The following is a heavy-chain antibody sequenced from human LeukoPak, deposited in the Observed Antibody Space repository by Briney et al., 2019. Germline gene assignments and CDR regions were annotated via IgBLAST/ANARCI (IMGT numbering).Heavy chain of an antibody. CDR2: ISSSSSYI. V-gene: IGHV3-21*01. CDR3: ARPRKYSSGSDY. Sequence: GGSLRLSCAASGFTYSSYSMNWVRQAPGKGLEGVSSISSSSSYIYYADSVKGRFTISRDNAKNSLYLQMNSLRAEDTAVYYCARPRKYSSGSDYWGQGTLVTVSS. CDR1: GFTYSSYS. J-gene: IGHJ4*02. D-gene: IGHD6-19*01.